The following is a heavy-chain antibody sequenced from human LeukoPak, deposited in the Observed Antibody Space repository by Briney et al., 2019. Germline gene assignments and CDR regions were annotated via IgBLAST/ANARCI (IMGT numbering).Heavy chain of an antibody. CDR2: TRFDGSNK. Sequence: GGSLRLSCAASGFTFNSYGMHWVRQAPGRGLEWVAFTRFDGSNKYYADSVKGRFTMSRDNSKHTLYLQMNSLRAEDTAVYYCARRVDKGTTTIDYWGQGTLVTVSS. CDR3: ARRVDKGTTTIDY. J-gene: IGHJ4*02. CDR1: GFTFNSYG. V-gene: IGHV3-30*02. D-gene: IGHD4-11*01.